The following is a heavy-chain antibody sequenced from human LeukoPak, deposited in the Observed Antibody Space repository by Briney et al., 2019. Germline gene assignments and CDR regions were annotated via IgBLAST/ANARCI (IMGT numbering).Heavy chain of an antibody. CDR2: IRYDGSNK. Sequence: GGSLRLSCAASGFTFSSYGMHWVRQAPGKGLEWVAFIRYDGSNKCYADSVKGRFTISRDNSKNTLHLQMNSLRAEDTAVCYCARESESYDSSGSTFGYWGQGTLVTVSS. V-gene: IGHV3-30*02. J-gene: IGHJ4*02. CDR1: GFTFSSYG. CDR3: ARESESYDSSGSTFGY. D-gene: IGHD3-22*01.